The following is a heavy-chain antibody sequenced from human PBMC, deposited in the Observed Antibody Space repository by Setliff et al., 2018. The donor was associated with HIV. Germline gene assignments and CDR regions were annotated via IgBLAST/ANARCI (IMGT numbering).Heavy chain of an antibody. J-gene: IGHJ4*02. V-gene: IGHV4-4*07. CDR1: GGSISSYY. CDR2: IYTSGST. D-gene: IGHD6-19*01. Sequence: SETLSLTCSVSGGSISSYYWNWIRQPAGKGLEWIGRIYTSGSTNYNPSLKSRVTMSVDTSKNQFSLKLSSVTAADTAFYYCARLYVVADYYFDYWGQGTLVTVSS. CDR3: ARLYVVADYYFDY.